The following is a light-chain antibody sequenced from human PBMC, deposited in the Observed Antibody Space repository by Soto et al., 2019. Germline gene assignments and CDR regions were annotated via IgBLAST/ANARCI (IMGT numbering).Light chain of an antibody. CDR3: NSYREDHPRFYV. J-gene: IGLJ1*01. V-gene: IGLV2-14*03. Sequence: QSVLTQPASVSGSHGQSITISCTGTHSDIGNYNYVSWYQHLPGKAPKLMIYDVGSRPSGVSSRFSGSKSGNTASLAISGLQAEDEADYYCNSYREDHPRFYVFGTGTKVTVL. CDR2: DVG. CDR1: HSDIGNYNY.